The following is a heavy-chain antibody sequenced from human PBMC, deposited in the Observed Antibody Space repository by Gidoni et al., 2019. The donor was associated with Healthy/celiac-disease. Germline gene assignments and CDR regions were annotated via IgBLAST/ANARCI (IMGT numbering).Heavy chain of an antibody. D-gene: IGHD6-6*01. Sequence: AASGFTFDDYAMHWVRQAPGKGLEWVSGISWNSGSIGYADSVKGRFTISRDNAKNSLYLQMNSLRAEDTALYYCAKSVHYYYYYGMDVWGQGTTVTVSS. V-gene: IGHV3-9*01. CDR3: AKSVHYYYYYGMDV. CDR1: GFTFDDYA. J-gene: IGHJ6*02. CDR2: ISWNSGSI.